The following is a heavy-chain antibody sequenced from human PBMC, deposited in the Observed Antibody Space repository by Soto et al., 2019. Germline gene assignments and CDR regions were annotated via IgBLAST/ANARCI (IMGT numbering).Heavy chain of an antibody. J-gene: IGHJ5*01. CDR2: VSGNNGAS. CDR1: GYTSADFG. Sequence: QVQLMQSGTEVKKPGASVTVSCKASGYTSADFGISWVRQAPGQGLEWRGWVSGNNGASNPAQKDQGITTMNLATSTGVSYMALRSLRSDDTAIYYCVRDQKYFRVNGNWFDSWGQGTLVSVSS. CDR3: VRDQKYFRVNGNWFDS. D-gene: IGHD2-2*01. V-gene: IGHV1-18*04.